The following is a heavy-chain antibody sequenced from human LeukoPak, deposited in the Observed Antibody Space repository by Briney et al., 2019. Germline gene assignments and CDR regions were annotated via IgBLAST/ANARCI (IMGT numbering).Heavy chain of an antibody. J-gene: IGHJ4*02. D-gene: IGHD2-15*01. CDR1: GFTFDDYA. V-gene: IGHV3-9*01. Sequence: PGRSLRLSCAASGFTFDDYATHWVRQAPGKGLEWVSGISWNSGSIGYADSVKGRFTISRDNAKNSLYLQMNSLRAEDTALYYCAKCKGRSGGSCYSPFDYWGQGTPVTVSS. CDR3: AKCKGRSGGSCYSPFDY. CDR2: ISWNSGSI.